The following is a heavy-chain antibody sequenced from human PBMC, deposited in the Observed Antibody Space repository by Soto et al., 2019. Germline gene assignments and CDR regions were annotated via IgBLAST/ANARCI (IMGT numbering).Heavy chain of an antibody. V-gene: IGHV4-59*11. CDR2: IYASGST. CDR3: TTSTMVLVLYFDF. Sequence: PWRNLALTCSVPGDSLKNHYSAWAGHSPGKGMEWIGNIYASGSTNYSTTLKTRVSMSVGTSTNMISLKINSVPAAHTAGYYCTTSTMVLVLYFDFRRQGT. D-gene: IGHD3-10*01. J-gene: IGHJ4*02. CDR1: GDSLKNHY.